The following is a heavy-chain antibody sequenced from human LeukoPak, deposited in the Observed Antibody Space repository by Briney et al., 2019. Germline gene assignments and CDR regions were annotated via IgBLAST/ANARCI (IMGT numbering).Heavy chain of an antibody. J-gene: IGHJ4*02. D-gene: IGHD5-18*01. V-gene: IGHV4-39*01. Sequence: SETLSLTCSVSGGSISRSSDYWGWIRQPPGKGLEWIGSVFYSGSPYYNPSLKSRLTISVDTSKNQFSLKLASVTAADTAVYYCARHPRRDGYSNFDFWGQGALVTVSS. CDR1: GGSISRSSDY. CDR2: VFYSGSP. CDR3: ARHPRRDGYSNFDF.